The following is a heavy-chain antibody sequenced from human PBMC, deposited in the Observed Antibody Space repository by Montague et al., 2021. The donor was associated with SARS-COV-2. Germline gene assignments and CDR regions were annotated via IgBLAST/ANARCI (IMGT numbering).Heavy chain of an antibody. CDR1: DGSFSNFY. Sequence: SETLSLTCAVVDGSFSNFYWSWIRQPPGKGLEWIGEINRSGTTYXXPSLKSRVTISVDTSRNQFSLKLNSVTAADAAVYYCASGDDNGSGYLDVWGKGTTVTVPS. V-gene: IGHV4-34*01. D-gene: IGHD1-26*01. CDR3: ASGDDNGSGYLDV. CDR2: INRSGTT. J-gene: IGHJ6*03.